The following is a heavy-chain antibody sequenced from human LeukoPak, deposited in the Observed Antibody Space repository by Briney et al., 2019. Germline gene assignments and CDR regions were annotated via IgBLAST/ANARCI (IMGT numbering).Heavy chain of an antibody. J-gene: IGHJ4*02. CDR2: ISFSGDSI. CDR3: AKELWFVNSYYFDY. D-gene: IGHD3-10*01. V-gene: IGHV3-23*01. Sequence: GGSLRLSCAASGFTFSDSAMTWVRQAPGKGLEWVSLISFSGDSIYYADSVRGRFTISRDNSKDTLYLRMNSLRAEDTAIYYCAKELWFVNSYYFDYWGLGTLVTVSS. CDR1: GFTFSDSA.